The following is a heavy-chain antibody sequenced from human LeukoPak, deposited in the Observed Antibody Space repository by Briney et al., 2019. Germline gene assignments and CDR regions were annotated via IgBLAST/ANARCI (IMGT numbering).Heavy chain of an antibody. D-gene: IGHD6-19*01. CDR2: INTNTGNP. CDR1: GYTFTSSA. J-gene: IGHJ4*02. CDR3: ATDLKKGDSGCFDY. Sequence: ASVKVSCKASGYTFTSSALNWVRQAPGQGLEWMGWINTNTGNPTYAQGFTGRFVFSLDTSVSTAYLQISSLKAEDTAVYYCATDLKKGDSGCFDYWGQGTLVAVSS. V-gene: IGHV7-4-1*02.